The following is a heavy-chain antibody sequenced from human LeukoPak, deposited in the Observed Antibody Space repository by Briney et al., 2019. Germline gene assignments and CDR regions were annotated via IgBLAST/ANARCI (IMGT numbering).Heavy chain of an antibody. V-gene: IGHV3-21*04. D-gene: IGHD6-6*01. Sequence: GGSLRLSCAASKFIFGNYTMNWVRQAPGKGLEWVSSISGGSRSIYYADAVKGRFTTTRDNANDSLALQMNGLRAEDTGVYFCVRERSVKARQEGGHRYYYYMDVWGNGTTVTVSS. CDR3: VRERSVKARQEGGHRYYYYMDV. J-gene: IGHJ6*03. CDR1: KFIFGNYT. CDR2: ISGGSRSI.